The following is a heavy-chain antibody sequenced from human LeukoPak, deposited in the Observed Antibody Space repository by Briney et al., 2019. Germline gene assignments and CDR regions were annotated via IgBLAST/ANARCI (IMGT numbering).Heavy chain of an antibody. V-gene: IGHV3-23*01. CDR2: ISGSGGDT. J-gene: IGHJ4*02. Sequence: GESLKISCAASGFTFSSYAMIWVRQAPGKGLEWVSAISGSGGDTYYADSVKGRFTIFRDNSKNTVYLRMNSLRAEDTAVYYCAKDPWGSRGYFDYWGQGTLVTVSS. CDR1: GFTFSSYA. D-gene: IGHD7-27*01. CDR3: AKDPWGSRGYFDY.